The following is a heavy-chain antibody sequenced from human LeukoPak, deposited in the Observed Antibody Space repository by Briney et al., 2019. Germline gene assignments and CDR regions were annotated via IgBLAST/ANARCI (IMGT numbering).Heavy chain of an antibody. CDR2: ISYDGSNK. V-gene: IGHV3-30*04. J-gene: IGHJ4*02. D-gene: IGHD4-17*01. CDR3: ARAQRGGMTTVTIIDY. CDR1: GFTFSSYA. Sequence: GGSLRLSCAASGFTFSSYAMHWVRQAPGKGLEWVAVISYDGSNKYHADSVKGRFTISRDNSKNTLYLQMNSLRAEDTAVYYCARAQRGGMTTVTIIDYWGQGTLVTVSS.